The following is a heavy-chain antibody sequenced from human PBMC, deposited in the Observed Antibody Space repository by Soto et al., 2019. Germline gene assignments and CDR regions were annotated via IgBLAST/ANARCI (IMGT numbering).Heavy chain of an antibody. CDR1: GYTFFTYD. J-gene: IGHJ5*02. CDR2: ISTYSGYT. V-gene: IGHV1-18*01. D-gene: IGHD5-12*01. Sequence: ASVKVSCKASGYTFFTYDISWVRQAPGQGLEWMGWISTYSGYTKYAQKFQGRVTMTTDTSTTTAYLELRSLRSDDTALYYCARHHGPTTSENWFDPWGQGTLVTVSS. CDR3: ARHHGPTTSENWFDP.